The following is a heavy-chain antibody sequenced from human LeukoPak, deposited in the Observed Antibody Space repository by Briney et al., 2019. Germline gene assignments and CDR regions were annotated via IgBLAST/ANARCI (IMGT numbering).Heavy chain of an antibody. CDR1: GFTFSGYG. D-gene: IGHD4-23*01. V-gene: IGHV3-33*01. CDR2: IWYDGSNK. J-gene: IGHJ4*02. Sequence: GGSLRLSCAASGFTFSGYGMHGVRQAPGKGLEWVAVIWYDGSNKYYADSVKGRFTISRDNSENTLYLQMNSLRAEDTAVYYCARGRGGSYGGNSGHFDYWGQGTLVTVSS. CDR3: ARGRGGSYGGNSGHFDY.